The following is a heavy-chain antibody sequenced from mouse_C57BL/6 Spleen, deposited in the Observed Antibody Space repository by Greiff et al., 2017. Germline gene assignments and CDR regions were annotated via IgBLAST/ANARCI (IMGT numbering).Heavy chain of an antibody. D-gene: IGHD2-1*01. Sequence: QVQLQQSGPGLVQPSQSLSITCTVSGFSLTSYGVHWVRQPPGKGLEWLGVIWSGGSTDYNAAFISRLSISKDNSKSQVFFKMNSLQADDTAIYYCAKRGNSPMDYWGQGTSVTVSS. CDR3: AKRGNSPMDY. CDR1: GFSLTSYG. CDR2: IWSGGST. V-gene: IGHV2-4*01. J-gene: IGHJ4*01.